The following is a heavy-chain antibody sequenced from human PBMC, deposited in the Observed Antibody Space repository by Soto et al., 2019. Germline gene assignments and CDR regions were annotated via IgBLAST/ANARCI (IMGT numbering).Heavy chain of an antibody. Sequence: QVQLVQSGAEVKKPGASVKVSCKTSGYIFTSYGISWVRQAPGQGLEWMGWISAYNGHTKYAQKVKGRVSMTTNTSTTTAYMELWSLRSDDTAVYYCAREGVVAYLGARYYGMDVWGQGTTVTVSS. V-gene: IGHV1-18*01. D-gene: IGHD2-15*01. CDR1: GYIFTSYG. CDR3: AREGVVAYLGARYYGMDV. J-gene: IGHJ6*02. CDR2: ISAYNGHT.